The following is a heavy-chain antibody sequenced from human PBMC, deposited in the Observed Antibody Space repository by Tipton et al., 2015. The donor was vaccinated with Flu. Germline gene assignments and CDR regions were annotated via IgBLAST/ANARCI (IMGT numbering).Heavy chain of an antibody. V-gene: IGHV4-31*02. J-gene: IGHJ4*02. Sequence: LRLSCTMSGGSVSTGGYYLSWIRQHPGKGLEWIGYIYYGGSTYYNPSLKSRVAISVDASKNQFSLKLTSVTAADTAVYFCARAPFRCYGSGSFDHWGQGTPVTVSS. CDR2: IYYGGST. CDR3: ARAPFRCYGSGSFDH. CDR1: GGSVSTGGYY. D-gene: IGHD3-10*01.